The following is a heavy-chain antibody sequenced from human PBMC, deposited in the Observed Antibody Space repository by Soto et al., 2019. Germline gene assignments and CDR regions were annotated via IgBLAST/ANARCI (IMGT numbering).Heavy chain of an antibody. CDR3: ARESEDLTSNVDY. CDR2: ISYDGSNK. D-gene: IGHD1-1*01. Sequence: GGSLRLSCAASGFTFSSYGMHWVRQAPGKGLEWVAVISYDGSNKYYADSVKGRFTISRDNSKNTLYLQMNSLGAEDTAVYYCARESEDLTSNVDYWGQGTLVTVAS. V-gene: IGHV3-30*03. J-gene: IGHJ4*02. CDR1: GFTFSSYG.